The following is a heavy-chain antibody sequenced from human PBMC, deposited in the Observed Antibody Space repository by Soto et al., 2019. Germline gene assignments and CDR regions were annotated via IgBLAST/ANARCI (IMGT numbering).Heavy chain of an antibody. Sequence: QVQLQEMGPGLVKPSQTLTITCTVSGGSVNSAYWSWIRQLPGKGLEWMGNIYHTGRTFYNPSVKSRVAISVDTSKPLFSLKMRSVTAADTAVYYCARTYAYNSSFFDSWGQGTVVTVSS. CDR2: IYHTGRT. J-gene: IGHJ4*02. CDR1: GGSVNSAY. CDR3: ARTYAYNSSFFDS. V-gene: IGHV4-30-4*08. D-gene: IGHD2-2*01.